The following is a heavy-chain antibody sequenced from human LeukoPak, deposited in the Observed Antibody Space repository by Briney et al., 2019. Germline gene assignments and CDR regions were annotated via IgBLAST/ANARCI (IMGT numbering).Heavy chain of an antibody. Sequence: TPSQTLSLTCAVSGGSISSGGYSWSWIRQPPGKGLEWIGYIYHSGSTYYNPSLKSRVTISVDRSKNQFSLKLSSVTAADTAVYYCARDLVGYYGSSGYFDIWGQGTMVTVSS. CDR1: GGSISSGGYS. CDR3: ARDLVGYYGSSGYFDI. D-gene: IGHD3-22*01. CDR2: IYHSGST. V-gene: IGHV4-30-2*01. J-gene: IGHJ3*02.